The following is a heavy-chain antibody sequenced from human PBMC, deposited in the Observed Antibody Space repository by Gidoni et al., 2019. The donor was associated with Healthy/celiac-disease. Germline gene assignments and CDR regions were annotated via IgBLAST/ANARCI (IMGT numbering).Heavy chain of an antibody. CDR3: AKTIGYCSGGSCPYYFDY. CDR2: ISGSGGST. V-gene: IGHV3-23*01. CDR1: GFTFSSYA. D-gene: IGHD2-15*01. Sequence: EVQLLESGGGLVQPGGSLRLSCAASGFTFSSYARSWVRQAPGKGLEWVSAISGSGGSTYYADSVKGRFTISRDNSKNTLYLQMNSLRAEDTAVYYCAKTIGYCSGGSCPYYFDYWGQGTLVTVSS. J-gene: IGHJ4*02.